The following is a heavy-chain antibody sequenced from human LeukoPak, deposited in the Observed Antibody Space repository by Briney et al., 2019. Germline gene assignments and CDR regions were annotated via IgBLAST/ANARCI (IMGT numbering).Heavy chain of an antibody. Sequence: GGSLRLSCAASGFTFSDYYMSWIRQAPGKGLEWVSYISSGGSAIYYAGSVKGRFTISRDNAKNSLYLQMNSLRAEDTAVYYCARVRYGYNYAVDYWGQGTLVTVSS. CDR1: GFTFSDYY. CDR2: ISSGGSAI. J-gene: IGHJ4*02. CDR3: ARVRYGYNYAVDY. D-gene: IGHD5-24*01. V-gene: IGHV3-11*01.